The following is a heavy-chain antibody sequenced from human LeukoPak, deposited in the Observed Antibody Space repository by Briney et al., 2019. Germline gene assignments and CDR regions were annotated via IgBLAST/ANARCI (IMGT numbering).Heavy chain of an antibody. V-gene: IGHV4-39*07. CDR2: LYYSGST. D-gene: IGHD6-6*01. Sequence: SETLSLTCTVSGGSISSNNYYWGWIRQPPGKGLEWIGSLYYSGSTYYNPSLKSRATISEDTSKNQFSLKLTSVTAADTAVYYCARDLGSSRYSSSSYYFDYWGQGTLVTVSS. CDR1: GGSISSNNYY. J-gene: IGHJ4*02. CDR3: ARDLGSSRYSSSSYYFDY.